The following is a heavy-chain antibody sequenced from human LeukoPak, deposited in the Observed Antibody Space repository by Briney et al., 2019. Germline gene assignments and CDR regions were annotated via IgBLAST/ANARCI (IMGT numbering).Heavy chain of an antibody. CDR3: AKVGEYYYDSSGYYAEYFQH. CDR2: ISGSGGST. D-gene: IGHD3-22*01. V-gene: IGHV3-23*01. CDR1: GFTFSSYA. J-gene: IGHJ1*01. Sequence: GGSLRLSCAASGFTFSSYAMSWVRQAPGKGLEWVSAISGSGGSTYYADSVEGRFTISRDNSKNTLYLQMNSLRAEDTAVYYCAKVGEYYYDSSGYYAEYFQHWGQGTLVTVSS.